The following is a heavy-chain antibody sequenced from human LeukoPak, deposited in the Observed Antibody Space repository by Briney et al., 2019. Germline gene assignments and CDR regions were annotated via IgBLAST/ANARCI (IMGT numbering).Heavy chain of an antibody. CDR3: ARDLHRVVVRGVPHYYYYMDV. D-gene: IGHD3-10*01. V-gene: IGHV1-18*01. J-gene: IGHJ6*03. CDR2: ISGYNGNT. Sequence: GASVKVSCKASGYTFSSYGISWVRQAPGQGLEWMGWISGYNGNTNYAQKLQGRGTMTSDTSTSTAYMELRSLRSDDTAVYYCARDLHRVVVRGVPHYYYYMDVWGKGTTVTISS. CDR1: GYTFSSYG.